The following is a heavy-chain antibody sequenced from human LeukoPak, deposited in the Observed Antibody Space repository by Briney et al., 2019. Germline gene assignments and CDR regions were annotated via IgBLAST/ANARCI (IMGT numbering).Heavy chain of an antibody. D-gene: IGHD3-3*01. J-gene: IGHJ4*02. V-gene: IGHV4-34*01. CDR1: GGSFSGYY. Sequence: SETLSLTCAVYGGSFSGYYWSWIRQPPGKGLEWIGEINHSGSTNYNPSLKSRVTISVDTSKNQFSMTLSSVTAADTAVYYCARFTREYYDFWSGYWNDYFDYWGQGTLVTVSS. CDR3: ARFTREYYDFWSGYWNDYFDY. CDR2: INHSGST.